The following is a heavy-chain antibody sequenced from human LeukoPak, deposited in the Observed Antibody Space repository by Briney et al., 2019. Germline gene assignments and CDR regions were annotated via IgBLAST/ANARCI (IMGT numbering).Heavy chain of an antibody. CDR2: FDPEDGET. J-gene: IGHJ6*03. CDR1: GYTLTELS. V-gene: IGHV1-24*01. D-gene: IGHD3-10*01. Sequence: ASVKVSCKVSGYTLTELSMHWVRQAPGKGLEWMGGFDPEDGETIYAQKFQGRVTITTDESTSTAYMELSSLRSEDTAVYYCASGVRGRGMDVWGKGTTVTVSS. CDR3: ASGVRGRGMDV.